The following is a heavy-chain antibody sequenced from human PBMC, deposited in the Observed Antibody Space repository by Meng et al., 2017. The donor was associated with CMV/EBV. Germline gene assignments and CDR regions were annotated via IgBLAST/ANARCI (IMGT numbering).Heavy chain of an antibody. V-gene: IGHV3-21*01. CDR3: ARGGPTYYDFWSGYYPYGMGV. CDR1: GIIFSAYA. Sequence: GESLKISCAASGIIFSAYAVTWVRQAPGKGLEWVSSISSSSSYIYYADSVKGRFTISRDNAKNSLYLQMNSLRAEDTAVYYCARGGPTYYDFWSGYYPYGMGVWGQGTTVTVSS. J-gene: IGHJ6*02. CDR2: ISSSSSYI. D-gene: IGHD3-3*01.